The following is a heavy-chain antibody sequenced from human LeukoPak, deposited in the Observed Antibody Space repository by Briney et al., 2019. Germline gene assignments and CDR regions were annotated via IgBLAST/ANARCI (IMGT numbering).Heavy chain of an antibody. CDR2: IKQDGSEK. Sequence: GGSLRLSCAASGFTFSSYWMSWVRQAPGKGLEWVANIKQDGSEKYYVDSVKGRFTISRDNAKNSLYLQMSSLRAEDTAVYYCARDRYSSGWSDYMDVWGKGTTVTVSS. CDR3: ARDRYSSGWSDYMDV. D-gene: IGHD6-19*01. J-gene: IGHJ6*03. CDR1: GFTFSSYW. V-gene: IGHV3-7*01.